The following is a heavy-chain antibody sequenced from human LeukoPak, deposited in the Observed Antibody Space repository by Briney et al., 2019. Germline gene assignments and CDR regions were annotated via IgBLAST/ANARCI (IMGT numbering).Heavy chain of an antibody. Sequence: SETLSLTCTVSGGSISSRSYYWGWIRQPPGKGLEWIGSIYYSGSTYYNPSLKRRVTISVDTSKNQFSLKLNSVIAADTAVYYCASVAYSYGCHFDYWGQGTLVTVSS. D-gene: IGHD5-18*01. J-gene: IGHJ4*02. CDR3: ASVAYSYGCHFDY. CDR1: GGSISSRSYY. V-gene: IGHV4-39*01. CDR2: IYYSGST.